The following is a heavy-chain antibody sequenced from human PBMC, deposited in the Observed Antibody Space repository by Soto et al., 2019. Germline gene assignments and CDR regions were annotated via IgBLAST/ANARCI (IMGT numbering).Heavy chain of an antibody. Sequence: QVQLVESGGGVAQPGRSLRLSCAASGFTFSSYAMHWVRQAPGKGLEWVAVISYDGSNKYYADSVKGRFTISRDNSKNTLYLQMNSLRAEDTAVYYCARAMSQLDPPLDYWGQGTLVTVSS. V-gene: IGHV3-30-3*01. CDR3: ARAMSQLDPPLDY. CDR1: GFTFSSYA. CDR2: ISYDGSNK. J-gene: IGHJ4*02. D-gene: IGHD6-6*01.